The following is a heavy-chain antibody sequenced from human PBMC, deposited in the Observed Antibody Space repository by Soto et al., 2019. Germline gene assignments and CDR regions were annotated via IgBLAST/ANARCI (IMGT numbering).Heavy chain of an antibody. CDR3: ARGHTMGQLPSHFDH. CDR2: VHSSGIT. D-gene: IGHD3-16*01. CDR1: GGSVSNDNFY. V-gene: IGHV4-61*01. J-gene: IGHJ5*02. Sequence: SETLSLTCTVSGGSVSNDNFYWCWIRQPPGKGLEWIGYVHSSGITNYNPSLKRRVTISVDTSRNQFSLRLSSVTAADTAVYYCARGHTMGQLPSHFDHWGQGTLVTVSS.